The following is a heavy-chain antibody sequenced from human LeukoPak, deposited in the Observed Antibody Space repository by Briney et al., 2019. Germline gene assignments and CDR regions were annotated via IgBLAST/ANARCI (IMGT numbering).Heavy chain of an antibody. Sequence: ASVKVSCKASGGTFSSYAISWVRQAPGQGLEWMGGIIPIFGTANYAQKFQGRVTITADESTSTAYMELSSLRSEDTAVYYCARDPGSGSYRTAPICAFDIWGQGTMVTVSS. V-gene: IGHV1-69*01. CDR1: GGTFSSYA. CDR2: IIPIFGTA. D-gene: IGHD1-26*01. J-gene: IGHJ3*02. CDR3: ARDPGSGSYRTAPICAFDI.